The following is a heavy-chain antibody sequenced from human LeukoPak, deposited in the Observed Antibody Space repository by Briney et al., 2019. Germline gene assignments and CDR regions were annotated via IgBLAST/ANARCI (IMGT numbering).Heavy chain of an antibody. Sequence: SETLSLTCTVSGGSISSYYWSWIRQPPGKGLEWTGYIYYSGSTNYNPSLKSRVTISVDTSKNQFSLKLSSVTAADTAVYYCAREVSPDAFDIWGQGTMVTVSS. J-gene: IGHJ3*02. CDR1: GGSISSYY. V-gene: IGHV4-59*01. CDR2: IYYSGST. CDR3: AREVSPDAFDI.